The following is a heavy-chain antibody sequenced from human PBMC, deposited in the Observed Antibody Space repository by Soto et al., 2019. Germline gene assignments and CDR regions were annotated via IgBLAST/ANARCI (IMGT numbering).Heavy chain of an antibody. CDR2: IYYSGST. D-gene: IGHD3-3*01. V-gene: IGHV4-61*08. CDR3: ARESDFWSGYDNWFDP. Sequence: PSETLCLTCTVSGGYVRSGGCYWSWIRQPPGKGLEWIGYIYYSGSTNYNPSLKSRVTISVDTSKNQFSLKLSSVTAADTAVYYCARESDFWSGYDNWFDPWGQGTLVTVSS. J-gene: IGHJ5*02. CDR1: GGYVRSGGCY.